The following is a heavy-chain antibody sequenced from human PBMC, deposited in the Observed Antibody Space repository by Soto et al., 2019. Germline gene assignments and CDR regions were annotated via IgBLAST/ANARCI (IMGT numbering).Heavy chain of an antibody. CDR3: ARAPAETFDGRGKGTRHLDY. V-gene: IGHV4-59*02. CDR2: VHYSGVT. J-gene: IGHJ4*02. CDR1: GGSVSGYY. D-gene: IGHD1-26*01. Sequence: QVQLQESGPGLVKPSEALSLTCTVSGGSVSGYYWNWIRQAPGKGLEWLGYVHYSGVTHYNPSLQTRVTMSVDTSKNRFSLRLNSVTATDTAVYYCARAPAETFDGRGKGTRHLDYWGQGALVTVSS.